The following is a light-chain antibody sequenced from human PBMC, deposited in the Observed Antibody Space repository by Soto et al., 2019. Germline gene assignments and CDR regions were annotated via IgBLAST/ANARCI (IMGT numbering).Light chain of an antibody. J-gene: IGLJ2*01. CDR3: CSYADTVRL. CDR1: SSNIGNNA. V-gene: IGLV1-36*01. Sequence: QSVLTQPPSVSEAPRQRVTISCSGSSSNIGNNAVNWYQQLPGKAPKLLIYYDDLLPSGVSDRFSGSKSGTSASLAISGLQSEDESDYYCCSYADTVRLFGGGTKLTVL. CDR2: YDD.